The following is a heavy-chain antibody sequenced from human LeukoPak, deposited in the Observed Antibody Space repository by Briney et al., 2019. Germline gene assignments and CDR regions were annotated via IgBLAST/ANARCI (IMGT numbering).Heavy chain of an antibody. CDR1: GFTFSSYW. V-gene: IGHV3-7*03. D-gene: IGHD3-22*01. J-gene: IGHJ4*02. CDR3: AKEFYDSSGYYFDY. CDR2: IKQDGSEK. Sequence: GGSLRLSCAASGFTFSSYWMSWVRQAPGKGLEWVANIKQDGSEKYYVDSVKGRFTISRDNSKNTLYLQMNSLRAEDTAVYYCAKEFYDSSGYYFDYWGQGTLVTVSS.